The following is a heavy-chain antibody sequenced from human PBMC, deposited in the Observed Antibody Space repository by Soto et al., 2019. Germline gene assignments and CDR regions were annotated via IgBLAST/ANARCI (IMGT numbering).Heavy chain of an antibody. D-gene: IGHD3-10*01. CDR3: SSPRHSGKSVDY. J-gene: IGHJ4*02. CDR1: DFAFSNYW. CDR2: IKSKTDGGTI. Sequence: EVQLVESGGGLFKPGGSLRLTCVASDFAFSNYWMHWFRQAPGKGLEWVGRIKSKTDGGTIDYAAPVEGRFTISRDDSRATLYMQMTSMKTEDTAVYYCSSPRHSGKSVDYWGPGTLVTVSS. V-gene: IGHV3-15*07.